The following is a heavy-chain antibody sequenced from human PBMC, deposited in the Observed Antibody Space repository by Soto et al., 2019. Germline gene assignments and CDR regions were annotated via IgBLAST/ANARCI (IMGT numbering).Heavy chain of an antibody. V-gene: IGHV4-59*01. CDR2: IAYSGNT. J-gene: IGHJ4*02. D-gene: IGHD2-15*01. CDR1: AGSIIRGY. Sequence: SETLSLPSTPSAGSIIRGYWSWIRQPPGKGLEWIGYIAYSGNTNYNPSLKSRVTMSVDTPKNQFSLRLSSVTTADTAVYYCAGLRGYAGSPIDYWGQGTLVTVSS. CDR3: AGLRGYAGSPIDY.